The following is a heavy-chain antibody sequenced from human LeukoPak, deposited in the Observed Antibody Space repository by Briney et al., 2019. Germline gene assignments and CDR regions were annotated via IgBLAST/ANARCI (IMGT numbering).Heavy chain of an antibody. J-gene: IGHJ6*02. CDR2: INHSGST. CDR1: GGSFSGYY. CDR3: ARGRHSSSWYPDYGMDA. D-gene: IGHD6-13*01. V-gene: IGHV4-34*01. Sequence: SETLSLTCAVYGGSFSGYYWSWIRQPPGKGLEWIGEINHSGSTNYNPSLKSRVTISVDVSKNQFSLKLSSVTAADTAVYYCARGRHSSSWYPDYGMDAWGQGTTVTVSS.